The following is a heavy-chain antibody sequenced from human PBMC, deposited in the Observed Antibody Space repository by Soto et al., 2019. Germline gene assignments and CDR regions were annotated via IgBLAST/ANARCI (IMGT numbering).Heavy chain of an antibody. V-gene: IGHV4-39*01. CDR2: IYYSGST. CDR1: GGSISSSSYS. J-gene: IGHJ4*02. D-gene: IGHD1-26*01. Sequence: SETLSLTCTVSGGSISSSSYSWDWIRQPPGKGLEWIGSIYYSGSTSYNPSLKSRVTISVDTSMNQFSLKLNSVTAADTAVYYCARVRLGAPTRYFDYWGQGTLVTVSS. CDR3: ARVRLGAPTRYFDY.